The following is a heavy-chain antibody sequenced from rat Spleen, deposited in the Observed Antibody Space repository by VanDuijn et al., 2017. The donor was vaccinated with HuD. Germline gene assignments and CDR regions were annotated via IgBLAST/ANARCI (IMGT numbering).Heavy chain of an antibody. J-gene: IGHJ1*01. CDR1: GFTFSDYY. Sequence: EVQLVESDGGLVQPGKSLKLSCAASGFTFSDYYMAWVRQAPGKGLEWVASITNTGGSTYYPDSVKGRFTISRDNAKSTLYLQMDSLRSEDTATYYCARWGDNNYWYFDFWGPGTMVTVSS. V-gene: IGHV5-25*01. D-gene: IGHD1-10*01. CDR2: ITNTGGST. CDR3: ARWGDNNYWYFDF.